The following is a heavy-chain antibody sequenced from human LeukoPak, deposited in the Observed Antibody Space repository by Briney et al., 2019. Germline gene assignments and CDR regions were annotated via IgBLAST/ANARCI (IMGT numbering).Heavy chain of an antibody. CDR1: GFSFSLYP. V-gene: IGHV3-48*01. D-gene: IGHD1-1*01. Sequence: PGGSLRLSCAASGFSFSLYPVNWVRQAPGKGLEWLSNIRDSGGEMYYADSVKGRFTITRDNAKNTLYLQMNGLRVEDTAVYFCARDHNWAFDFWGRGSLVTVSS. J-gene: IGHJ4*02. CDR2: IRDSGGEM. CDR3: ARDHNWAFDF.